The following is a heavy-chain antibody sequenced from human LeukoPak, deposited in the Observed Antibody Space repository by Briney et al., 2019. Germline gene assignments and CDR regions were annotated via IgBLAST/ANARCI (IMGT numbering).Heavy chain of an antibody. D-gene: IGHD2-15*01. CDR3: ARDRVVVAATSGMDV. V-gene: IGHV1-46*01. CDR1: GYTFTSYY. CDR2: INPSGGST. Sequence: ASVKVSCKASGYTFTSYYMHWVRQAPGQGLEWMGIINPSGGSTSYAQKFQGRVTMTRVTSTSTVYMELSSLRSEDTAVYYCARDRVVVAATSGMDVWGQGTTVTVSS. J-gene: IGHJ6*02.